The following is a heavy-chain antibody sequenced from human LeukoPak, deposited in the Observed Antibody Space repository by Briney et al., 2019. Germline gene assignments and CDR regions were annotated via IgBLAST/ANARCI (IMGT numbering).Heavy chain of an antibody. D-gene: IGHD2-15*01. Sequence: PSETLSLTCTVSGGSIFSSNSYWGWIRQPPGKGLEWIGSIYYSGNTYYNASLKSRVTISVDTSKNQFSLKLSSVTAADTAVYXXXXXXYGYCSGVICGSWFDPWGQGTLVTVSS. CDR1: GGSIFSSNSY. CDR3: XXXXYGYCSGVICGSWFDP. J-gene: IGHJ5*02. CDR2: IYYSGNT. V-gene: IGHV4-39*03.